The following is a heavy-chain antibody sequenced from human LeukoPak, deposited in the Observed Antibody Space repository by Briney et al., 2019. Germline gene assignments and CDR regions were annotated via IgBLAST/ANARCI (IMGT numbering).Heavy chain of an antibody. J-gene: IGHJ4*02. CDR2: ISGSGATT. D-gene: IGHD5-24*01. CDR1: GFTFRNYA. V-gene: IGHV3-23*01. Sequence: GGSLRLSCAASGFTFRNYAMSWVRQAPGKGLEWVSTISGSGATTYYADSVKDRFTISRDKSKNTLYLQMNSLRAEDTAVYYCAKGDKMATVYYFDYWGQGTLVTVSS. CDR3: AKGDKMATVYYFDY.